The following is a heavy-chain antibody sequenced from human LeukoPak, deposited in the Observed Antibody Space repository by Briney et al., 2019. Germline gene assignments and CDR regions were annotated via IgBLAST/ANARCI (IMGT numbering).Heavy chain of an antibody. CDR1: GYTFTGYY. CDR3: ARDGAGYSSETAFDI. CDR2: INPNSGGT. D-gene: IGHD6-25*01. Sequence: ASVKVSCKASGYTFTGYYIHWVRQAPGQGLEWMGWINPNSGGTNYAQKFQGRVTMTRDTSISTAYMELGRLRSDDTAVYYCARDGAGYSSETAFDIWGQGTMVTVSS. J-gene: IGHJ3*02. V-gene: IGHV1-2*02.